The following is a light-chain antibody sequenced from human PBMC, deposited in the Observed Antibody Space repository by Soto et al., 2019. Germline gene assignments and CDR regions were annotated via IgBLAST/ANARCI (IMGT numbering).Light chain of an antibody. J-gene: IGLJ1*01. CDR3: SSYTSSITYV. V-gene: IGLV2-14*01. CDR2: DVS. CDR1: SSDVGAYNY. Sequence: QSALTQPASVSGSPGQSITISCTGASSDVGAYNYVSWYQQHPGKAPKLMIYDVSSRPSGVSNRFSGSKSGNTASLTISGLQAEDDADYYCSSYTSSITYVFGTGTKLTVL.